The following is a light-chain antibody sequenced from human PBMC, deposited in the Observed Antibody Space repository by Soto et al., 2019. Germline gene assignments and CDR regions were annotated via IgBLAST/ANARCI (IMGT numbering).Light chain of an antibody. CDR1: QSVSSF. V-gene: IGKV3-11*01. CDR2: DAS. J-gene: IGKJ4*01. CDR3: QQRSYWPLT. Sequence: EIVLTQSPATLSLSPGERATLSCRASQSVSSFLAWYQQKPGQAPRLLIYDASNRATDIPARFSGSGSGTDFTLTISSLEPEDFAVYYCQQRSYWPLTFGGGTKVEIK.